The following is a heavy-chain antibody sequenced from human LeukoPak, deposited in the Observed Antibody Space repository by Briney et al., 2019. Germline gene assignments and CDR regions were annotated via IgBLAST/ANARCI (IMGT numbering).Heavy chain of an antibody. D-gene: IGHD3-9*01. CDR3: AKGTLRYFDWLPNDS. J-gene: IGHJ4*02. V-gene: IGHV3-30*04. CDR2: ISYDGSNK. Sequence: GGTLRLSCAASGFTFSSYAMHWVRQAPGKGLEWVAVISYDGSNKYYADSVKGRFTISRDNSKKTLYLQMNSLRAEDTAVYYCAKGTLRYFDWLPNDSWGQGTLVTVSS. CDR1: GFTFSSYA.